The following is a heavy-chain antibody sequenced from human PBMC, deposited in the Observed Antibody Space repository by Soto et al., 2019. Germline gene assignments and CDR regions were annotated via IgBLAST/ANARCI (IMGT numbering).Heavy chain of an antibody. V-gene: IGHV4-61*01. CDR3: AAGWNPRPLDY. Sequence: QVQLQESGPGLVKPSETLSLTCTVSGGSVSSGSYYWSWIRQHPGKGLEWIGYMYYSGGTNQNPSLKSPVTITVDTSKNQSSLKLISMSAADTAVYYCAAGWNPRPLDYWGQGTLVTVSS. D-gene: IGHD1-1*01. CDR2: MYYSGGT. CDR1: GGSVSSGSYY. J-gene: IGHJ4*02.